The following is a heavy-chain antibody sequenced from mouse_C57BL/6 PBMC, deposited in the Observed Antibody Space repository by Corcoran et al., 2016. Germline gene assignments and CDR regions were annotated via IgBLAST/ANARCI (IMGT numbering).Heavy chain of an antibody. CDR3: AGGQLRPWFAY. CDR1: GYTFTGYW. Sequence: QVQLQQSGAELVKTGASVKLSCMATGYTFTGYWIEWVKQRPGHGLEWIGEILPGSGSTNYNEKFKGKAAFTADTSSNTAYMQLSSLTTEDSAIYYCAGGQLRPWFAYWGQGTLVTVSA. D-gene: IGHD3-2*02. V-gene: IGHV1-9*01. CDR2: ILPGSGST. J-gene: IGHJ3*01.